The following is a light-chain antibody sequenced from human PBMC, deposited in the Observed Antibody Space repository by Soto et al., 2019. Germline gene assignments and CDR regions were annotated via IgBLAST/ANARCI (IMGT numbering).Light chain of an antibody. Sequence: QSVLTQPASVYGSPGQSITISCTGTSSDVGGYNYVSWYQQHPGKAPKLIIYEVSDRPSGVSDRFSGSKSGNTASLTISGLQAEDEADFYCSSYTGSSPVIFGGGTTVTVL. CDR2: EVS. V-gene: IGLV2-14*01. CDR3: SSYTGSSPVI. J-gene: IGLJ2*01. CDR1: SSDVGGYNY.